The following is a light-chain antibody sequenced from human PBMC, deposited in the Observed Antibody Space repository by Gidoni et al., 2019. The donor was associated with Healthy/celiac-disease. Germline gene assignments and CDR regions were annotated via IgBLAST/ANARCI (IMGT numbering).Light chain of an antibody. V-gene: IGKV4-1*01. J-gene: IGKJ4*01. CDR2: WAS. Sequence: DIVMTNSPDSLAVSLGERATINCNSSQSVLYSANNKNYLAWYQQKPGQPPNLIIYWASTRESGVPDRFSGSGSGKDFTLTISSLQAEDVAVYYCQQYYSTPLTFGGGTKVEIK. CDR3: QQYYSTPLT. CDR1: QSVLYSANNKNY.